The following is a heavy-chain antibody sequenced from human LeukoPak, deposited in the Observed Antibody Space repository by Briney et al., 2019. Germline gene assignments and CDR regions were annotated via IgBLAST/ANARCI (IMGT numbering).Heavy chain of an antibody. Sequence: PGGSLRLSCAASGFTFSSYAMSWVRQAPGKGLEWVSSMSINSGLIYYADSVKGRFTISRDNAKNSLYLQMNSLRAEDTAVYYCAREFDYSTSGAGYWGQGTLVTVSS. V-gene: IGHV3-21*01. D-gene: IGHD4-11*01. CDR3: AREFDYSTSGAGY. J-gene: IGHJ4*02. CDR2: MSINSGLI. CDR1: GFTFSSYA.